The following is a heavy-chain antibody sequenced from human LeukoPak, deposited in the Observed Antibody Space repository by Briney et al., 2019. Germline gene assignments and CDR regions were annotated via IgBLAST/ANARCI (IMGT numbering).Heavy chain of an antibody. CDR2: IYAGGST. CDR1: GFTVSSSY. CDR3: ARGKAVTGFDI. V-gene: IGHV3-53*01. J-gene: IGHJ3*02. Sequence: GGSLRLSCAASGFTVSSSYMSWVRQAPGKGLEWISFIYAGGSTYYAASAKGRFTISRDSSKNTLYIQMNSLRAEDRAVYYCARGKAVTGFDIWGQGTMVTVSS. D-gene: IGHD4-17*01.